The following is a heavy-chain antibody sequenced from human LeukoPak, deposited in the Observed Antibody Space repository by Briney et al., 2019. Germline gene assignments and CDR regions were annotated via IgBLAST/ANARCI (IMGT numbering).Heavy chain of an antibody. D-gene: IGHD2-8*02. Sequence: PGRSLRLSCAASGFTFSSYAMHWVRQAPGKGLEWVAVMSYDGSNKYYADSVKGRFTISRDNSKNTLYLQMNSLRAEDTAVYYCARAAILGYYYYYMDVWGKGTTVTVSS. CDR2: MSYDGSNK. CDR3: ARAAILGYYYYYMDV. J-gene: IGHJ6*03. CDR1: GFTFSSYA. V-gene: IGHV3-30*01.